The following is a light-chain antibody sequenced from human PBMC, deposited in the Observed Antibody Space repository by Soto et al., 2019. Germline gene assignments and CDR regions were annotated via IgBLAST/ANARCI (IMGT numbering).Light chain of an antibody. Sequence: QSVLTQPRSVSGSPGQSVTISCTGTGSDVGGYNYVSWYQQHPGKAPRLIIYDVSQRPSGVPGRFSGSKSGNTASLTISGLQAEDEADYSCCSSTDSYTFVFGTGTKVTVL. CDR3: CSSTDSYTFV. V-gene: IGLV2-11*01. J-gene: IGLJ1*01. CDR1: GSDVGGYNY. CDR2: DVS.